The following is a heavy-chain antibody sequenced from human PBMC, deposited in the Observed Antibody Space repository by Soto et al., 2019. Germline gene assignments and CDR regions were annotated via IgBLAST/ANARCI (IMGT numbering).Heavy chain of an antibody. CDR2: IWHDGGAK. D-gene: IGHD3-22*01. Sequence: QVQLVESGGGVVQPGRSLRLSCTASGFTLSDYGMHWVRQAPGKGLEWVAVIWHDGGAKYYAESVTGRITISRDNSKNTVHLQIDSLGAEDTAPYYCARDPGRDSPIDYWGQGTLVTVSS. CDR3: ARDPGRDSPIDY. J-gene: IGHJ4*02. CDR1: GFTLSDYG. V-gene: IGHV3-33*01.